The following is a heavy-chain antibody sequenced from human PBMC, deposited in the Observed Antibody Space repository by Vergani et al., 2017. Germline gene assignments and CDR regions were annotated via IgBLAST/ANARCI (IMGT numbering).Heavy chain of an antibody. CDR3: VRDQVTMLRGSDALDI. J-gene: IGHJ3*02. D-gene: IGHD3-10*01. CDR1: GFTFGYYA. Sequence: EVQLVESGGDLVQPGRSLRLSCTASGFTFGYYAMDWFRQAPGQGLEWVGGIRSKAYGQATIYAASVKGRFTISRDDSKSIAYLQMNNLQTEDTAMYYCVRDQVTMLRGSDALDIWGQRTMVTVSS. V-gene: IGHV3-49*03. CDR2: IRSKAYGQAT.